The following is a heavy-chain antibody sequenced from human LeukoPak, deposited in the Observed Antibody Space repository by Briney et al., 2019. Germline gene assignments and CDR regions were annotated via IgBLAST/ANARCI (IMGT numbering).Heavy chain of an antibody. V-gene: IGHV1-8*01. Sequence: ASVKVSCKASGDTLTSYDINWVRQATGQGLEWMGWMNPDSGNTGYAQKFQGRVTMTRSTSRSTAYMELSSLRSEDTAVYYCARDRIAAVWGQGTLVTVSS. CDR2: MNPDSGNT. CDR3: ARDRIAAV. CDR1: GDTLTSYD. J-gene: IGHJ4*02. D-gene: IGHD6-13*01.